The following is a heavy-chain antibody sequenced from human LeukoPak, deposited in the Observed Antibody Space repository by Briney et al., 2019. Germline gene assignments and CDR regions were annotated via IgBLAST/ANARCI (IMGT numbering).Heavy chain of an antibody. J-gene: IGHJ6*02. V-gene: IGHV3-53*01. CDR3: ARVLRAYGRDV. Sequence: GGSLRLSCAAFGFTFSDYYMSWIRQAPGKGLEWVSVIYSGGSTYYADSVKGRFTISRDNSKNTLYLQMNSLRAEDTAVYYCARVLRAYGRDVWGQGTTATVSS. CDR2: IYSGGST. CDR1: GFTFSDYY.